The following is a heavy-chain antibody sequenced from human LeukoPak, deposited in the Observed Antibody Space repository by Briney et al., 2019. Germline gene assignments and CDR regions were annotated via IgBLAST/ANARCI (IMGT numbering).Heavy chain of an antibody. CDR3: ATPILPRYCSGGSCYPTGDY. D-gene: IGHD2-15*01. CDR1: GLIFRNYA. V-gene: IGHV3-23*01. CDR2: ISGDGTET. Sequence: GVLRLSCTASGLIFRNYAMTWVRQAPRKGLEWVSTISGDGTETFYADSVKGRFTISRDNSKNTLYLQMNSLRAEDTAVYYCATPILPRYCSGGSCYPTGDYWGQGTLVTVSS. J-gene: IGHJ4*02.